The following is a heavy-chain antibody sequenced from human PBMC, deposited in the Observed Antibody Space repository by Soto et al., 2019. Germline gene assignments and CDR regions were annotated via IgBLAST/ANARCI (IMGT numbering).Heavy chain of an antibody. CDR1: GFTFRSFT. CDR3: AKDIRGTAVAGLFDY. V-gene: IGHV3-21*04. Sequence: GGSLRLSCAASGFTFRSFTMNWVRQAPGKGLEWVSTISSNSAYIYYTDALRGRFTISRDNAKNSLYLQMNSLRAEDTALYYCAKDIRGTAVAGLFDYWGQGTLVTVSS. J-gene: IGHJ4*02. D-gene: IGHD6-19*01. CDR2: ISSNSAYI.